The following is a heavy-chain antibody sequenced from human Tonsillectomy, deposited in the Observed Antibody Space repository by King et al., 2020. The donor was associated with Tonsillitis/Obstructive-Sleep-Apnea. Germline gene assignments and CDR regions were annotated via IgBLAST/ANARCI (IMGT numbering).Heavy chain of an antibody. Sequence: VQLVESGGGLVQPGGSLRLSCAASGFTFSSSWMSWVRQAPGKGLEWVANMKQDGSEKYYVDSVKGRFTISRDNAKNSLFLQMNSLRAEDTAVYYCVRDSGAFDIWGQGTMVTVSS. D-gene: IGHD3-10*01. CDR3: VRDSGAFDI. CDR1: GFTFSSSW. V-gene: IGHV3-7*01. J-gene: IGHJ3*02. CDR2: MKQDGSEK.